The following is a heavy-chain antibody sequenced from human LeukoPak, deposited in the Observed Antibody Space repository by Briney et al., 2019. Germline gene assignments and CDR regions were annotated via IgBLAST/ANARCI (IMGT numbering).Heavy chain of an antibody. CDR3: ARDYDAFDI. CDR1: GFTFSNYW. CDR2: IKQDGSEK. V-gene: IGHV3-7*01. J-gene: IGHJ3*02. Sequence: GGSLRLSCAASGFTFSNYWMSWVRQAPGKGLEWVANIKQDGSEKFYVDSVKGRFTISRDNAKNSLYLQMNSLRAEDTAVYYCARDYDAFDIWGQGTMVTVSS.